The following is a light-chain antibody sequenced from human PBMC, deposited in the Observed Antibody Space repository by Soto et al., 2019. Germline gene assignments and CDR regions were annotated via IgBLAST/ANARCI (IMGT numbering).Light chain of an antibody. CDR2: RND. V-gene: IGLV1-47*01. J-gene: IGLJ3*02. CDR3: AAWDDSLSGVV. CDR1: SSNIGSNY. Sequence: QSVLTQPPSASGTPGQRLTISCSGTSSNIGSNYVYWYQQLPGTAPKLLIYRNDQRPSGVPDRFSGSKSGTSASLAISGLRSDDEADYYCAAWDDSLSGVVFGGGTKLTVL.